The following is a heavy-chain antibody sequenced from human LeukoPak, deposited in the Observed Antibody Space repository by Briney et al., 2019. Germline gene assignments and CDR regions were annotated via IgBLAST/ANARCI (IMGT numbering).Heavy chain of an antibody. J-gene: IGHJ5*02. V-gene: IGHV3-9*01. CDR3: AKDHAGGSTVTNWFDP. D-gene: IGHD4-17*01. CDR1: GFTFDDYA. CDR2: ISWNSGSI. Sequence: GGSLRLSCAASGFTFDDYAMHWVRQAPGKGLEWVSGISWNSGSIGYADSVKGRFTISRDNAKNSLYLQMNSLRAEDTALYYCAKDHAGGSTVTNWFDPWGQGTLVTVSS.